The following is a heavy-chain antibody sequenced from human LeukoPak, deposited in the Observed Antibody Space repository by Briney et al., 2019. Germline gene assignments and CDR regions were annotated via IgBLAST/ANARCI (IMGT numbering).Heavy chain of an antibody. CDR3: ARDSYGDLQVY. CDR2: INPNSGGT. CDR1: GYTFTSYG. J-gene: IGHJ4*02. D-gene: IGHD4-17*01. Sequence: GASVKVSCKASGYTFTSYGISWVRQAPGQGLEWMGRINPNSGGTNYAQKFQGRVTMTRDTSISTAYMELSRLRSDDTAVYYCARDSYGDLQVYWGQGTLVTVSS. V-gene: IGHV1-2*06.